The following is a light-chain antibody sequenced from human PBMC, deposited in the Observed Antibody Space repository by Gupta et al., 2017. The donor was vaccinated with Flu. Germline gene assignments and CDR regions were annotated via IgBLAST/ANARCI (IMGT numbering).Light chain of an antibody. CDR3: LQLSGYPPT. V-gene: IGKV1-9*01. CDR2: AAS. CDR1: QGISNY. Sequence: DIQLTQSPSFLSASVGDRVTITCRASQGISNYLAWYQQKLGKAPKLLIYAASTLQSGVPSRFSGSGSGTEFTLTITILHPEDFATYYSLQLSGYPPTFGRGTEVEIK. J-gene: IGKJ4*01.